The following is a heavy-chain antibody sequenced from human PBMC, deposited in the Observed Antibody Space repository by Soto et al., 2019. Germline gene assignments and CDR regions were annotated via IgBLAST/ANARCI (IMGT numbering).Heavy chain of an antibody. J-gene: IGHJ6*02. D-gene: IGHD2-21*02. Sequence: PSETLSLTCTFSGGSIISGDYYWSCIRQPPGKGLEWIGYIYYSGSTYYNPSLKSRVTISVDTSKNQFSLKLSSVTAADTAVYYCARDNRPYCGGDCYPESYYYYGMDVWGQGTTVTVSS. V-gene: IGHV4-30-4*01. CDR1: GGSIISGDYY. CDR3: ARDNRPYCGGDCYPESYYYYGMDV. CDR2: IYYSGST.